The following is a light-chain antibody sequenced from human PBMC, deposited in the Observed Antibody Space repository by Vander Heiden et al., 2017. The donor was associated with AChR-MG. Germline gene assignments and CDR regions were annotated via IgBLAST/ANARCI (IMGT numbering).Light chain of an antibody. CDR2: DVS. J-gene: IGLJ2*01. V-gene: IGLV2-14*03. CDR1: SSDVGAYNY. Sequence: QSALTQPASVSGSPRQSTNISCTGTSSDVGAYNYVSWYQQHPGRAPKRSIDDVSKRPSGVSNRFAGSKSGNTASLTISGLQSEDEGDYYCNSYTTRNTQVFGGGTKLTVL. CDR3: NSYTTRNTQV.